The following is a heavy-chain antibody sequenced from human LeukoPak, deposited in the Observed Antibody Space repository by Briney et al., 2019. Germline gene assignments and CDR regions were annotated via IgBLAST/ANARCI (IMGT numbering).Heavy chain of an antibody. CDR3: ARDRRGYCSSTSCYVEFDP. V-gene: IGHV3-23*01. CDR2: IYENGGTT. J-gene: IGHJ5*02. D-gene: IGHD2-2*01. Sequence: PGGSLRLSCVGSGFTFRSHAMSWVRQAPEKGLEFVSGIYENGGTTYYADSVKGRFSISRDNSKNTLYLQMDSLRGEDTAVYYCARDRRGYCSSTSCYVEFDPWGQGTLVTVSS. CDR1: GFTFRSHA.